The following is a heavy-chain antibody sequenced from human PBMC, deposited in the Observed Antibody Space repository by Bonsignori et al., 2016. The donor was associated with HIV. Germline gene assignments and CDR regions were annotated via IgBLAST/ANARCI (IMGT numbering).Heavy chain of an antibody. CDR3: ARDFDSIDY. CDR2: IYHSGST. V-gene: IGHV4-38-2*02. CDR1: LLHQQWLL. Sequence: QVQLQGVGPRTGEAFGDPVPHLRCLWLLHQQWLLLGLDPGRTPGKGLEWIGSIYHSGSTYYNPSLKSRVTISVDTSKNQFSLKLSSVTAADTAVYYCARDFDSIDYWGQGTLVTVSS. J-gene: IGHJ4*02. D-gene: IGHD3-9*01.